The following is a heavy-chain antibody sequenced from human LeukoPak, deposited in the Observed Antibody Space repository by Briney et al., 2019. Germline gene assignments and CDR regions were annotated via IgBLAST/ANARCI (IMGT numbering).Heavy chain of an antibody. Sequence: ASVNDSCQASVYTFTSYHINWVRQASGQAREWMGWMNPNSGNTGYAVKFQGRVTMTRNSSISTPYMELSSLRSEDTAVYYCARIGSRCSGGICYSSPFDYGGQGSLVTVSS. D-gene: IGHD2-15*01. J-gene: IGHJ4*02. CDR2: MNPNSGNT. V-gene: IGHV1-8*01. CDR3: ARIGSRCSGGICYSSPFDY. CDR1: VYTFTSYH.